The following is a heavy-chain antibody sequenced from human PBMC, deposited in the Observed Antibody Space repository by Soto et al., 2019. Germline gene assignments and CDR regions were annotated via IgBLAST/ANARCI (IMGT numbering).Heavy chain of an antibody. CDR2: IIPILGIA. J-gene: IGHJ4*02. CDR1: GGTFSSYT. D-gene: IGHD6-19*01. CDR3: AREGDPVAELDY. Sequence: QVQLVQSGAEVKKLGSSVKVSCKASGGTFSSYTISWVRQAPGQGLEWMGRIIPILGIANYAQKFQGRVTITADKSTSTAYMELSSLRSEDTAVYYCAREGDPVAELDYWGQGTLVTVSS. V-gene: IGHV1-69*08.